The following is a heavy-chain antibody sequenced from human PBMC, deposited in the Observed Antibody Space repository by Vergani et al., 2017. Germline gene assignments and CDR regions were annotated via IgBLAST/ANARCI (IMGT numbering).Heavy chain of an antibody. J-gene: IGHJ4*02. CDR1: GGSISSSSYY. CDR2: IYYSGST. V-gene: IGHV4-39*01. Sequence: QLQLQESGPGLVKPSETLSLTCTVSGGSISSSSYYWGWIRQPPGKGLAWIGSIYYSGSTYYNPSLKSRVTISVDTSKNQFSLKLSSVTAADTAVYYCAVSDGYSYVGYWGQGTLVTVSS. CDR3: AVSDGYSYVGY. D-gene: IGHD5-18*01.